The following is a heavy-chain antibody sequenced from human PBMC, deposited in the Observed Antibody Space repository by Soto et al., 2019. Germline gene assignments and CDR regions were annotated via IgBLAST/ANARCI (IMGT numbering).Heavy chain of an antibody. CDR2: IYYSGST. Sequence: SETLSLTCTVSGGSISSSSYYWGWIRQPPGKGLEWIGSIYYSGSTYYNPSLKSRVTISVDTSKNQFSLKLSSVTAADTAVYYCARARAAAGIVFDYWGQGSLVTVSS. V-gene: IGHV4-39*01. D-gene: IGHD6-13*01. J-gene: IGHJ4*02. CDR3: ARARAAAGIVFDY. CDR1: GGSISSSSYY.